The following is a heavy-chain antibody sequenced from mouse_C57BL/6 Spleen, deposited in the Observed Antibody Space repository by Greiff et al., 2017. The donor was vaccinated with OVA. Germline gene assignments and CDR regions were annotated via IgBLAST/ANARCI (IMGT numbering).Heavy chain of an antibody. V-gene: IGHV5-6*01. J-gene: IGHJ3*01. CDR1: GFTFSSYG. D-gene: IGHD2-4*01. CDR3: ARQDLIYYDPAAY. Sequence: EVQLVESGGDLVKPGGSLKLSCAASGFTFSSYGMSWVRQTPDKRLEWVATISSGGSYTYYPDSVKGRFTISRDNAKNTLYLQMSSLKSEDTAMYYCARQDLIYYDPAAYWGQGTLVTVSA. CDR2: ISSGGSYT.